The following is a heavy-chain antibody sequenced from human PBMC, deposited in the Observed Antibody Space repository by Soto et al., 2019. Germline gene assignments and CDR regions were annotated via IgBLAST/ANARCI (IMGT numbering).Heavy chain of an antibody. D-gene: IGHD3-3*01. V-gene: IGHV3-30-3*01. CDR1: GFTFSSYA. Sequence: PGGSLRLSCAASGFTFSSYAMHWVRQAPGKGLEWVAVISYDGSKKYYADSVKGRFTISRDNSKNTLYLQMNSLRAEDTAVYYCARDVTIFGVVITYGMDVWGQGTTVTVSS. CDR2: ISYDGSKK. J-gene: IGHJ6*02. CDR3: ARDVTIFGVVITYGMDV.